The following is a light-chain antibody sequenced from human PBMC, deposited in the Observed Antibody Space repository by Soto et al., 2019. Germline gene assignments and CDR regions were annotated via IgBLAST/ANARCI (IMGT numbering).Light chain of an antibody. CDR3: QQYGISPWT. CDR1: QSVINSY. J-gene: IGKJ1*01. V-gene: IGKV3-20*01. CDR2: GAS. Sequence: EIVLTQSPGTLSLSPGERATLSCRASQSVINSYLAWYQHKPGQAPRLLIYGASSRATGIPDRFSGSGPGTDFTLTISRLEPEDFAVYYCQQYGISPWTFGQGTKVEIK.